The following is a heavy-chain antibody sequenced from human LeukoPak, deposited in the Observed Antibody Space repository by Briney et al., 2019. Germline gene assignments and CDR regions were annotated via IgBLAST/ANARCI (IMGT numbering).Heavy chain of an antibody. Sequence: SETLSLTCSVSGYSFSSGYYWGWIRQPPGKGLEWIGSIYHSGSTYYNPSLKSRVTISVDTSKNQFSLKLSSVTAAETAVYYCAREGRYRYGYNEYHLYMDIWGKGTTVTVSS. CDR1: GYSFSSGYY. CDR2: IYHSGST. V-gene: IGHV4-38-2*02. CDR3: AREGRYRYGYNEYHLYMDI. J-gene: IGHJ6*03. D-gene: IGHD5-18*01.